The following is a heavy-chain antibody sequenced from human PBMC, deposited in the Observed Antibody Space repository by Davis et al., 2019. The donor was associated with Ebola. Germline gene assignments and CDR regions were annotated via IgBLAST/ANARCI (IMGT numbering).Heavy chain of an antibody. CDR2: INHSGST. V-gene: IGHV4-34*01. CDR3: ASGLRKLGTTPLHVY. Sequence: SETLSLTCAVYGGSFSGYYWSWIRQPPGKGLEWIGEINHSGSTYYNPSLKSRVTISVDTSKNQFSLKLSSVTAADTAVYYCASGLRKLGTTPLHVYWGQGTLVTVSS. D-gene: IGHD2-15*01. J-gene: IGHJ4*02. CDR1: GGSFSGYY.